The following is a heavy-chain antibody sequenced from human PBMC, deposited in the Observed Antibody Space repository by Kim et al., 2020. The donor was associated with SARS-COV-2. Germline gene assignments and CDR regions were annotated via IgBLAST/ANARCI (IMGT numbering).Heavy chain of an antibody. CDR1: GGSISSGGYY. CDR2: IYYSGST. V-gene: IGHV4-31*03. Sequence: SETLSLTCTVSGGSISSGGYYWSWIRQHPGKGLEWIGYIYYSGSTYYNPSLKSRVTISVDTSKNQFSLKLSSVTAADTAVYYCARGGMVSLLFDIWGQGTMVTVSS. D-gene: IGHD1-26*01. J-gene: IGHJ3*02. CDR3: ARGGMVSLLFDI.